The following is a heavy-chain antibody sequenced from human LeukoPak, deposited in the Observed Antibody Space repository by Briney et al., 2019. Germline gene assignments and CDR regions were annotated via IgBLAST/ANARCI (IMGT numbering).Heavy chain of an antibody. CDR2: ISSSGSYI. D-gene: IGHD3-3*01. CDR1: GFTFSSYS. V-gene: IGHV3-21*01. CDR3: ARGRTILGVDHTTNWFDP. Sequence: GGSLRLSCAASGFTFSSYSMNWVRQAPGKGLEWVSSISSSGSYIYYADSVKGRFTISRDNAKNSLYLQMNSLRAEDTAVYYCARGRTILGVDHTTNWFDPWGQGTLVTVSS. J-gene: IGHJ5*02.